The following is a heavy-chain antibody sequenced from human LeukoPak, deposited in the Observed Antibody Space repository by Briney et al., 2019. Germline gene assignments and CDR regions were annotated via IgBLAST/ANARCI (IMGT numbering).Heavy chain of an antibody. D-gene: IGHD6-13*01. Sequence: PSETLSLTCAVSGYSISSGYYWGWIRPPPGKGLEWIGNLYHSGSTYYNPSLKRRVTISVDTSKNQFSLKLSSVTAADTAVYYCARLYTGSWYFGYWGQGTLVTVSS. CDR1: GYSISSGYY. CDR2: LYHSGST. J-gene: IGHJ4*02. CDR3: ARLYTGSWYFGY. V-gene: IGHV4-38-2*01.